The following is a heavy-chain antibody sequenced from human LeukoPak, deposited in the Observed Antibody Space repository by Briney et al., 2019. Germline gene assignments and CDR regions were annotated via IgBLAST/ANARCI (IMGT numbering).Heavy chain of an antibody. D-gene: IGHD3-3*01. Sequence: ASVKVSCKASGYTFIGYYMHWVRQAPGQGLEWMGWINPNSVGTNYSQKFQGRVTRTRDTSISTAYMELSRLRSDDTAVYYCARDLFSSAIDYWGQGTLVTVSS. CDR1: GYTFIGYY. V-gene: IGHV1-2*02. J-gene: IGHJ4*02. CDR2: INPNSVGT. CDR3: ARDLFSSAIDY.